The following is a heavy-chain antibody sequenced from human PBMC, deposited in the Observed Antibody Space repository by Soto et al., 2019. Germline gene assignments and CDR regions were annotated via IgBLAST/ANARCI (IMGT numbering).Heavy chain of an antibody. J-gene: IGHJ1*01. D-gene: IGHD6-13*01. CDR2: INWNSGSI. V-gene: IGHV3-9*01. Sequence: GGSLRLSCAASGFTFDDYAMHWVRQVPGKGLEWVSGINWNSGSIGYGDSVRGRFAISRDNAKNSLHLQMNSLSAEDTAFYYCVKDESINWYSGHFRHWGQGTLVTVSS. CDR3: VKDESINWYSGHFRH. CDR1: GFTFDDYA.